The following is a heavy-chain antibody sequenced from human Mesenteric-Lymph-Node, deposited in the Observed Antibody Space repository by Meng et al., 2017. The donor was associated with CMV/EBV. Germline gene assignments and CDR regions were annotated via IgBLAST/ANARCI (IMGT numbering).Heavy chain of an antibody. CDR2: IIPFLGVT. J-gene: IGHJ6*02. CDR1: GGTGSSYA. Sequence: SVKVSCKASGGTGSSYAIGWVRQAPGQGLEGMGGIIPFLGVTKSAQKFQGRVTITADESTSTAYMELSGLRSEDTAVYYCGVYYDSSGLRSSYYGMDVWGQGTTVTVSS. CDR3: GVYYDSSGLRSSYYGMDV. V-gene: IGHV1-69*10. D-gene: IGHD3-22*01.